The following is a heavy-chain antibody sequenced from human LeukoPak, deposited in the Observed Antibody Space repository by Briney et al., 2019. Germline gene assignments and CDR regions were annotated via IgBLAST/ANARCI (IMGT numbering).Heavy chain of an antibody. CDR1: GFTFDDYT. CDR3: AKDTARRSYQYDAFDI. J-gene: IGHJ3*02. CDR2: ITWNSESI. Sequence: PGGSLRLSCAASGFTFDDYTMHWVRQAPGKGLEWVSGITWNSESIGYADSVKGRFTISRDNAKNSLHLQMNSLRAEDMALYYCAKDTARRSYQYDAFDIWGQGTMVTVS. V-gene: IGHV3-9*03. D-gene: IGHD6-6*01.